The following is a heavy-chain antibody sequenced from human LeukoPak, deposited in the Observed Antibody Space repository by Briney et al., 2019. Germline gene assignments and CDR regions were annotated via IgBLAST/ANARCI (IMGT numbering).Heavy chain of an antibody. J-gene: IGHJ5*02. V-gene: IGHV3-23*01. CDR2: ISGSDAGT. Sequence: PGGSLRLSCAASGFTFKNYAMSWVRQAPGKGLEWVSAISGSDAGTYYADSVKGRFTISRDNSKNTLYLQMNSLRAEDAAVYYCAKDRDVLMVYAPWFDPWGQGTLVTVSS. CDR1: GFTFKNYA. D-gene: IGHD2-8*01. CDR3: AKDRDVLMVYAPWFDP.